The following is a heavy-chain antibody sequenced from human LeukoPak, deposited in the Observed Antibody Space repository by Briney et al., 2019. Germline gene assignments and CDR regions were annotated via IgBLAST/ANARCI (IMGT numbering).Heavy chain of an antibody. J-gene: IGHJ3*02. V-gene: IGHV1-18*01. Sequence: GASVKVSCKASGYTFTSYGISWVRQAPGQGLGWMGWISAYNGNTNYAQKHQGRVTMTTDTSTSTAYMELRSLRSDDTAVYYCARESAARPAFDIWGQGTMVTVSS. CDR3: ARESAARPAFDI. D-gene: IGHD6-6*01. CDR1: GYTFTSYG. CDR2: ISAYNGNT.